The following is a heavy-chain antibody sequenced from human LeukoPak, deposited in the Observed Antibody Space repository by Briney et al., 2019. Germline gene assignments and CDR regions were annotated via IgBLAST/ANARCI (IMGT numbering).Heavy chain of an antibody. V-gene: IGHV1-2*02. CDR3: ARMPHIVVVVAATNWFDP. Sequence: GASVKVSCKASGYTFTGYYMHWVRQAPGQGLEWMGWINPNSGGTNYAQKLQGRVTMTTDTSTSTAYMELRSLRSDDTAVCYCARMPHIVVVVAATNWFDPWGQGTLVTVSS. D-gene: IGHD2-15*01. CDR1: GYTFTGYY. J-gene: IGHJ5*02. CDR2: INPNSGGT.